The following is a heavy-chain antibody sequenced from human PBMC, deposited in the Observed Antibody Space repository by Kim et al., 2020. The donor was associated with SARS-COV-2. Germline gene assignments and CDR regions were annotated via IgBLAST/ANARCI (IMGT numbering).Heavy chain of an antibody. Sequence: ASVKVSCKASGYTFTSYGINWVRQAPGQGLEWMGWINTHTGNTQHAQDFQGRVTFSLDTSVTTAYLQISSLKSEDTAVYYCARDEDENTTSVYWGQGTLV. D-gene: IGHD2-8*01. CDR3: ARDEDENTTSVY. CDR1: GYTFTSYG. CDR2: INTHTGNT. V-gene: IGHV7-4-1*02. J-gene: IGHJ4*02.